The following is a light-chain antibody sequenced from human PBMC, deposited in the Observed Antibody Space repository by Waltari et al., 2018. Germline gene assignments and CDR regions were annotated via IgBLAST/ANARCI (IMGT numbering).Light chain of an antibody. Sequence: QSGLTQPPSVSGAPGQRVTIPCTGSSSNIGAGSDVHWYQLFPGTAPKLLIYGNGNRPSGVPDRFSGSKSGTSASLAITGLQAEDEADYYCQSYDNTSGSIFGGGTKLTVL. V-gene: IGLV1-40*01. J-gene: IGLJ2*01. CDR2: GNG. CDR3: QSYDNTSGSI. CDR1: SSNIGAGSD.